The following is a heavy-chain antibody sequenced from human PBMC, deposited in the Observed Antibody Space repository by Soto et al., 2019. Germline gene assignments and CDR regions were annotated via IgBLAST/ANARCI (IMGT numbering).Heavy chain of an antibody. J-gene: IGHJ4*02. Sequence: VQLVESGGGLVQPGGSLRLSCAASGFTFSSYGMHWVRQAPGNGLEWVAVISYDGSNKYYADSVKGRFTISRDNSKNTLYLQMNSLRAEDTAVYYCAKAREGGGNLPVFDYWGQGTLVTVSS. CDR1: GFTFSSYG. CDR3: AKAREGGGNLPVFDY. D-gene: IGHD2-15*01. CDR2: ISYDGSNK. V-gene: IGHV3-30*18.